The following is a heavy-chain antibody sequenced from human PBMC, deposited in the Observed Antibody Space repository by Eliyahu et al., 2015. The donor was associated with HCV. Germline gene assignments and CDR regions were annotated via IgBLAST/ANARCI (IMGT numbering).Heavy chain of an antibody. Sequence: QVHLVQSGAEVKKPGASVTVSCKTSGYTFTDYYMHWVRQAPGQGLWVAGGGAPPSGDTKYAHRFQGRVTMTRDTSISTAYMELSSLKSDDTAMIYCARGLSRSQAGFDRWGQGTVVTVSS. CDR1: GYTFTDYY. D-gene: IGHD6-13*01. CDR2: GAPPSGDT. J-gene: IGHJ4*02. CDR3: ARGLSRSQAGFDR. V-gene: IGHV1-2*02.